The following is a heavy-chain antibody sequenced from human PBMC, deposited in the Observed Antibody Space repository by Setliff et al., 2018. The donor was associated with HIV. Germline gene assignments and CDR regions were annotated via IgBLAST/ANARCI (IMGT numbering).Heavy chain of an antibody. V-gene: IGHV3-7*01. CDR2: INQDGSEK. Sequence: GGSLRLSCAASGFSFRSYAVSWVRQAPGKGLEWVANINQDGSEKYYVDSVKGRFTISRDNAKNSLYLQMNSLRAEDTAVYYCARGQGDTAMVFDYWGQGTLVTVSS. J-gene: IGHJ4*02. CDR1: GFSFRSYA. CDR3: ARGQGDTAMVFDY. D-gene: IGHD5-18*01.